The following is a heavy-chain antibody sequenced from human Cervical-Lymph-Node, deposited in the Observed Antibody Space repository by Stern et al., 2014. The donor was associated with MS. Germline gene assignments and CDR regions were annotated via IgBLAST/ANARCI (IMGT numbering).Heavy chain of an antibody. V-gene: IGHV4-61*01. D-gene: IGHD3-10*01. Sequence: QVQLQESGPGLVKPSETLSLACTVSGGSVSSGSYYWSWIRQPPGKALEWIGDIYYNGRTRYNPSLKSRVTISVDTSKNQFSLKLSSVTAADTAVYYCARWFGELLTGLWYFDYWGQGTLVTVSS. CDR2: IYYNGRT. J-gene: IGHJ4*02. CDR3: ARWFGELLTGLWYFDY. CDR1: GGSVSSGSYY.